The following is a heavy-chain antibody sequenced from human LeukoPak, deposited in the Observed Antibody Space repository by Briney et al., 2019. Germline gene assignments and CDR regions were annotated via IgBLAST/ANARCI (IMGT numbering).Heavy chain of an antibody. V-gene: IGHV3-15*01. Sequence: GGSLRLSCAASGFTFSDAWMSWVRQAPGKGLEWVGRIKSKTDGGTTDYAAPVKGRFTISRDDSKNTLYLQMNSLKTEDTAVYYCTTLGDSSGYYQPGIDYWGQGTLVTVSS. D-gene: IGHD3-22*01. J-gene: IGHJ4*02. CDR1: GFTFSDAW. CDR3: TTLGDSSGYYQPGIDY. CDR2: IKSKTDGGTT.